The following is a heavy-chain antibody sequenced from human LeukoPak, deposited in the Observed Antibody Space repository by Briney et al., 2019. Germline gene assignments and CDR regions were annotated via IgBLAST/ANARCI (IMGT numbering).Heavy chain of an antibody. J-gene: IGHJ3*02. Sequence: GGSLRLSCAASGFTFSDYYMGWIRQAPGKGLECVSYITNSGTTIYYADSVKGRFTISRDNAKNSLSLDMYSLRVEDTAVYYCAGRIAAVPGAFDIWGQGTMVTVSS. CDR3: AGRIAAVPGAFDI. CDR1: GFTFSDYY. D-gene: IGHD6-13*01. CDR2: ITNSGTTI. V-gene: IGHV3-11*04.